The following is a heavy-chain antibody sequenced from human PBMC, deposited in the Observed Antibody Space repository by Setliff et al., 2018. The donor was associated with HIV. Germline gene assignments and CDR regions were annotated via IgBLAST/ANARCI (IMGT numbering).Heavy chain of an antibody. CDR2: IYCTGST. Sequence: SETLSLTCTISLGSITSYAYHWVWIRQPPGKGLQWIGSIYCTGSTYYNPSLKSRVTITIDTSKNQFSLILTSVTAADTGVFYCARGLLGVPFVYWGQGMLVTVS. V-gene: IGHV4-39*07. CDR3: ARGLLGVPFVY. D-gene: IGHD3-10*01. CDR1: LGSITSYAYH. J-gene: IGHJ4*02.